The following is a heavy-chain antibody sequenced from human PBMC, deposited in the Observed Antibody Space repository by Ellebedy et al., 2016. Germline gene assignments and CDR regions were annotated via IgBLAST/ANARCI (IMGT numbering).Heavy chain of an antibody. J-gene: IGHJ6*02. Sequence: GESLKISXAASEFTVSGTYMNWVRQAPGKGLEWVGRIKSKTDGGTTDYAAPVKGRFTISRDDSKHTLSLQMNSLQTEDTAVYYCTTERHSYYYGMDVWGRGTTVTVSS. CDR1: EFTVSGTY. CDR3: TTERHSYYYGMDV. V-gene: IGHV3-15*07. CDR2: IKSKTDGGTT.